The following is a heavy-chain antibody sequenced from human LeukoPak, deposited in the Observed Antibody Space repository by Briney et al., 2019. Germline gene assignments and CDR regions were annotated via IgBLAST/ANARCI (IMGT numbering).Heavy chain of an antibody. CDR2: INHSGST. V-gene: IGHV4-34*01. D-gene: IGHD6-19*01. CDR1: GGSFSGYY. Sequence: SETLSLTCAVYGGSFSGYYWSWIRQPPGKGLEWIGEINHSGSTNYNPSLKSRVTISVDTSKNQFSLKLSSVTAADTAVYYCAKLSGYSSGWYQGPNYYMDVWGKGTAVTVSS. CDR3: AKLSGYSSGWYQGPNYYMDV. J-gene: IGHJ6*03.